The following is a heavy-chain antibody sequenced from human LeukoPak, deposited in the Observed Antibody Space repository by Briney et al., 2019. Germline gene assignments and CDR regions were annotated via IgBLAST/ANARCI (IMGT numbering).Heavy chain of an antibody. D-gene: IGHD2-15*01. Sequence: GGSLRLSCAASGFTFSSYAMSWVRQAPGKGLEWVSSISSSSSYIYYADSVKGRFTISRDNAKNSLYLQMNSLRAEDTAVYYCAREGHIVVVVATDAFDIWGQGTMVTVSS. CDR3: AREGHIVVVVATDAFDI. CDR1: GFTFSSYA. CDR2: ISSSSSYI. J-gene: IGHJ3*02. V-gene: IGHV3-21*01.